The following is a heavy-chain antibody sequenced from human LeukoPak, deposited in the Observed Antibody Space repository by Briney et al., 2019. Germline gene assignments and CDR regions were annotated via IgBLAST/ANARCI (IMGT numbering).Heavy chain of an antibody. Sequence: GGSLRLSCAASGFTFSSYGMHWVRQAPGKGLEWVAFIRYDGSNKYYADSVKGRFTISRDNSKNTLYLQMNSLRAEDTAVYYCAKLVTSSGYYSSDYWGQGTLVTVSS. D-gene: IGHD3-22*01. CDR3: AKLVTSSGYYSSDY. CDR2: IRYDGSNK. CDR1: GFTFSSYG. V-gene: IGHV3-30*02. J-gene: IGHJ4*02.